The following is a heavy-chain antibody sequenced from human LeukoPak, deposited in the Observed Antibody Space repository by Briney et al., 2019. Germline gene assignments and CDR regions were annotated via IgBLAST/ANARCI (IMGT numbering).Heavy chain of an antibody. CDR1: GGSFSGYY. Sequence: SETLSLTCAVYGGSFSGYYWSWIRQPPGKGLEWIGEINHSGSTNYNPSLKSRVTISVDTSKNQFSLKLSSVTAADTAVYYCARGPLYSDYYYYYMDVWGKGTTVTVSS. D-gene: IGHD5-12*01. V-gene: IGHV4-34*01. CDR2: INHSGST. J-gene: IGHJ6*03. CDR3: ARGPLYSDYYYYYMDV.